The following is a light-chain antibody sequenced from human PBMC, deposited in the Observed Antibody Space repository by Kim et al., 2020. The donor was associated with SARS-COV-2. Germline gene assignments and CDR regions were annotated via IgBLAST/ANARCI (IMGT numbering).Light chain of an antibody. V-gene: IGLV3-1*01. CDR1: KLGDKY. J-gene: IGLJ2*01. CDR2: QDS. CDR3: QAWDSSTAAV. Sequence: SYELTQPPSVSVSPGQTANITCSGDKLGDKYACWYQQKPGQSPVLVIYQDSKRPSGIPERFSGSNSGNTATLIISGTQAMDEADYYCQAWDSSTAAVFSGGTQLTVL.